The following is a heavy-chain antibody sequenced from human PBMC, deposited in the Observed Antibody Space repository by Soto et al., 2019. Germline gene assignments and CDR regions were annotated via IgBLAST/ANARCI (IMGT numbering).Heavy chain of an antibody. CDR2: INHSGST. Sequence: KPSETLSLTCAVYGGSFSGYYWSWIRQPPGKGLEWIGEINHSGSTNYNPSLKSRVTISVDTSKNQFSLKLSPVTAADTAAYYCARGSPTTVTNAYFDYWGQGTLVTVSS. CDR3: ARGSPTTVTNAYFDY. V-gene: IGHV4-34*01. D-gene: IGHD4-17*01. J-gene: IGHJ4*02. CDR1: GGSFSGYY.